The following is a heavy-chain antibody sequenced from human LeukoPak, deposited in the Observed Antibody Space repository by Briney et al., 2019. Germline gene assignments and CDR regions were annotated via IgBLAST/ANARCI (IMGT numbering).Heavy chain of an antibody. J-gene: IGHJ1*01. CDR3: AKEEGYYYDSGGYYVEYFQH. D-gene: IGHD3-22*01. V-gene: IGHV3-23*01. CDR2: ISGSGGTT. Sequence: GGSLRLSCAASGFTFNNYAMSWVRQAPGKGLECVSAISGSGGTTYYADSVKGRFTFSRDNSKNTLYLQMNSLRAEDTAVYYCAKEEGYYYDSGGYYVEYFQHWGQGTLVTVSS. CDR1: GFTFNNYA.